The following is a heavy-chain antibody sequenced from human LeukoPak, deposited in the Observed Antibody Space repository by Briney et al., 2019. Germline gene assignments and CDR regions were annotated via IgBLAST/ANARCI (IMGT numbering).Heavy chain of an antibody. V-gene: IGHV3-30*04. J-gene: IGHJ4*02. CDR2: ISYDGSNK. Sequence: PGRSLRLSCAASGFTFSSYAMHWVRQAPGKGLEWVAVISYDGSNKYYADSVKGRFTISRDNSKYTLYLQMNSLRAEDTAVYYCARDRPYSSSSEFDYWGQGTLVTVSS. CDR1: GFTFSSYA. D-gene: IGHD6-6*01. CDR3: ARDRPYSSSSEFDY.